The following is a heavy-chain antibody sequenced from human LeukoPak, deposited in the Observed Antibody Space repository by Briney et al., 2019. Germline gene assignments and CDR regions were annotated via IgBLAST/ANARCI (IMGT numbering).Heavy chain of an antibody. CDR3: AREGGATFDY. CDR2: IYYSGST. Sequence: SETLSLTCTVSGGSVSSGIYYWSWIRQPPGKGLEWIGYIYYSGSTNYNPSLKSRVTISVDTSKNQFSLKLSSVTAADTAVYYCAREGGATFDYWGQGTLVTVSS. J-gene: IGHJ4*02. V-gene: IGHV4-61*01. CDR1: GGSVSSGIYY. D-gene: IGHD1-26*01.